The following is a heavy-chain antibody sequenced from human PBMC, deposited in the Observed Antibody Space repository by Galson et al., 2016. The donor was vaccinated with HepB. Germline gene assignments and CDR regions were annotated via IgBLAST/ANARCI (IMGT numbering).Heavy chain of an antibody. Sequence: SLRLSCAASGFSFSTYAMHWVRQAPGKGLEWVALISYDGGYSSYADSVKGRFTISRDNSKKTLYLQMNSLRAEDTAVYYCAKVPSVVRGFWGQGTMVTVSS. CDR2: ISYDGGYS. V-gene: IGHV3-30*18. CDR1: GFSFSTYA. D-gene: IGHD3-10*01. CDR3: AKVPSVVRGF. J-gene: IGHJ3*01.